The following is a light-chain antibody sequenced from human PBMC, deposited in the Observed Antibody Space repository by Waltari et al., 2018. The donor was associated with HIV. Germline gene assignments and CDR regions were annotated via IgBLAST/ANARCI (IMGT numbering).Light chain of an antibody. J-gene: IGKJ1*01. Sequence: EIVLPQSPDTLSLSQAERATLSSRDSHNFNSNYLIWYQKKTGRSTTLLIYGASRRVAGVADRFSGSGSGTDFTLTISRLEPEDFAVYFCQQYGSSPPWTFGQGTKVEVK. V-gene: IGKV3-20*01. CDR3: QQYGSSPPWT. CDR1: HNFNSNY. CDR2: GAS.